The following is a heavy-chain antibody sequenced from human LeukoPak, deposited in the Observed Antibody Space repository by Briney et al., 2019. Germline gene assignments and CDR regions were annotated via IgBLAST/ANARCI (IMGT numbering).Heavy chain of an antibody. J-gene: IGHJ4*02. D-gene: IGHD4-17*01. Sequence: ASVKVSCKASGCTFSGYDMHWVRQAPAQGLELMGWSNPNSGGTNYEQKFHGRVTTTRDTSISTAYIELSRLRAADTAVYYCARHRTTVWSDSYRTGHDYWGQGTLVTVSS. V-gene: IGHV1-2*02. CDR1: GCTFSGYD. CDR3: ARHRTTVWSDSYRTGHDY. CDR2: SNPNSGGT.